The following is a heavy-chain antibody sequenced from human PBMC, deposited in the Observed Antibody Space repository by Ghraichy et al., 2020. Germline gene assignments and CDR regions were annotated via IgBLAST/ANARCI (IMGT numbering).Heavy chain of an antibody. J-gene: IGHJ4*02. D-gene: IGHD3-10*01. V-gene: IGHV3-7*05. CDR3: ARAGQSGSVDC. CDR1: GFVFRNYW. Sequence: GESLNISCSASGFVFRNYWMSWVRQAPGKGPEWVANINNDGRETYYVDSVKGRFTISRDNAKSSLYLQMNSLRVEDTAVYYCARAGQSGSVDCWGQGTQVTVSS. CDR2: INNDGRET.